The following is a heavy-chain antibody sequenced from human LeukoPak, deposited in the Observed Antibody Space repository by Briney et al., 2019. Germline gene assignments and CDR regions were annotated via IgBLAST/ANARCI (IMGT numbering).Heavy chain of an antibody. CDR3: ARTGLNYYDSSGTHSGTFDI. V-gene: IGHV3-30-3*01. J-gene: IGHJ3*02. D-gene: IGHD3-22*01. CDR1: GFTFSSYA. CDR2: ISYDGSNK. Sequence: PGGSLRLSCAASGFTFSSYAMHWVRQAPGKGLEWVAVISYDGSNKYYADSVKGRFTISRDNSKNTLYLQMNSLRAEDTAVYYCARTGLNYYDSSGTHSGTFDIWGQGTMVTVSS.